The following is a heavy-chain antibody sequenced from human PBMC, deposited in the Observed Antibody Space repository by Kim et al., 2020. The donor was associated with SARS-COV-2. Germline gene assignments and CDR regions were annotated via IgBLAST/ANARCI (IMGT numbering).Heavy chain of an antibody. Sequence: SVKVSCKASGGTFSSYAISWVRQAPGQGLEWMGGIIPIFGTANYAQKFQGRVTITADESTSTAYMELSSLRSEDTAVYYCASPIYYYDSSGLGTWGQGTLVTVSS. CDR2: IIPIFGTA. CDR1: GGTFSSYA. D-gene: IGHD3-22*01. J-gene: IGHJ4*02. V-gene: IGHV1-69*13. CDR3: ASPIYYYDSSGLGT.